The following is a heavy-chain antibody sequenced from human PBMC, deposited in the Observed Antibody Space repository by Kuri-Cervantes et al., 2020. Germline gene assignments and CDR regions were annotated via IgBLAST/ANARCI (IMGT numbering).Heavy chain of an antibody. V-gene: IGHV1-46*01. D-gene: IGHD2-2*01. CDR3: AREGPVVPGALFGYYFDY. CDR2: INPSGGST. CDR1: GYTFTSYY. J-gene: IGHJ4*02. Sequence: ASVKVSCKASGYTFTSYYMHWVRQAPGQGLEWMGIINPSGGSTSYAQKFQGRVTMTRDTSTSTVYMELSSLRSEDTAVYYCAREGPVVPGALFGYYFDYWGQGTLVTVSS.